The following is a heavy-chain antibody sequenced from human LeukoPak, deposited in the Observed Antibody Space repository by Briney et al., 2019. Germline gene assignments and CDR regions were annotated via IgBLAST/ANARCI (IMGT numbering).Heavy chain of an antibody. CDR2: IYHSGKT. V-gene: IGHV4-38-2*02. Sequence: PSETLSLTCKVSGYSINSGYYWGWIRQPPGKGLEWIGSIYHSGKTYYNPSLKSRVTISVETSKNQFSLKLSSMTAADTAVYYCARDRISVSDPPNWFDPWGQGTLATVSS. J-gene: IGHJ5*02. CDR1: GYSINSGYY. CDR3: ARDRISVSDPPNWFDP. D-gene: IGHD6-19*01.